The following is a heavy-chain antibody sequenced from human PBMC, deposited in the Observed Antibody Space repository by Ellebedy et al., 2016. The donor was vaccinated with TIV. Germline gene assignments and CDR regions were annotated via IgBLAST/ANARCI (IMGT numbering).Heavy chain of an antibody. CDR1: GFTFSSYG. CDR2: ISYDGSNK. D-gene: IGHD2-2*01. CDR3: ARDRGYCSSTSCRHYFDY. Sequence: GESLKISXAASGFTFSSYGMHWVRQAPGKGLEWVAVISYDGSNKYYADSVKGRFTISRDNSKNTLYLQMNSLRAEDTAVYYCARDRGYCSSTSCRHYFDYWGQGTLVTVSS. J-gene: IGHJ4*02. V-gene: IGHV3-30*03.